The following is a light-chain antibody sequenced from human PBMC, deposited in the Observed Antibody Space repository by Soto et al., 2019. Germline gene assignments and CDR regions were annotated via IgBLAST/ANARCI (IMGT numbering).Light chain of an antibody. CDR1: QRVTNSF. J-gene: IGKJ1*01. CDR3: QQYVSSPWA. CDR2: GAS. V-gene: IGKV3-20*01. Sequence: EIVLAQSPGTLSLSPGERATLSCRASQRVTNSFLAWYQQKPGQAPRLLIYGASRRATGIPDRFTGSGSGTDFPLTISRLEPEDFAVYYCQQYVSSPWAVGQGTKVEI.